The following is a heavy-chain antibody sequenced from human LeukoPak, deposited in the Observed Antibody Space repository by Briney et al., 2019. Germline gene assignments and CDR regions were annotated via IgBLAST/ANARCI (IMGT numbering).Heavy chain of an antibody. J-gene: IGHJ4*02. CDR2: IIPILGTA. Sequence: SVKVSCKASGGTFSNCPISWVRQAPGQGLEWMEGIIPILGTANYAQKFHGRVTLPADESTSTADMELSSLRSEDTAMYYCASSATGDSPGYWGQGTLVTVSS. CDR1: GGTFSNCP. D-gene: IGHD2-21*02. CDR3: ASSATGDSPGY. V-gene: IGHV1-69*01.